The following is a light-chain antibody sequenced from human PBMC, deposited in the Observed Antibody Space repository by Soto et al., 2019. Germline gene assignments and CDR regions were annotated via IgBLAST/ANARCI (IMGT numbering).Light chain of an antibody. V-gene: IGKV1-5*01. CDR3: QQLNKYPST. CDR1: QSISSW. Sequence: DIQMAQSPCTLSASVGDRVTITCRASQSISSWLAWYQQKPGKAPKLLIYDASSLERGVPSRFSGSGSGTDFTLTISSLQPEDFATYYCQQLNKYPSTFGGGTKVDIK. J-gene: IGKJ4*01. CDR2: DAS.